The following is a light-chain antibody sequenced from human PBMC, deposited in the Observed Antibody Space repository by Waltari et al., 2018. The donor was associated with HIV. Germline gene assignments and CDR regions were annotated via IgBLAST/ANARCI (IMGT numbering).Light chain of an antibody. J-gene: IGLJ2*01. Sequence: QSVLTQPPSASGTPGQRVTISCSGSSSNIGDNTVNWYQQLPGTAPKLLIYTNTQRPSGVPYRFSGSKSGTSASLAIRGLQSEDEADYYCATWDDSLNGHVVFGGGTKLTVL. CDR3: ATWDDSLNGHVV. CDR1: SSNIGDNT. V-gene: IGLV1-44*01. CDR2: TNT.